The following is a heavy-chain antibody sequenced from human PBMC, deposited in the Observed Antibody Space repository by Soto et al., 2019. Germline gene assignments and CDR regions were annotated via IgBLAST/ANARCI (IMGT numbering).Heavy chain of an antibody. Sequence: PSETLSLTCTVSGGSISSGDHYWSWIRQPPGKGLEWIGYIYYSGSTYYNPSLKSRVTISVDTSKNQFSLKLSSVTAADTAVYYCARDLSGDYYYYGMDVWGQGTTVTVSS. V-gene: IGHV4-30-4*01. CDR1: GGSISSGDHY. D-gene: IGHD3-10*01. CDR2: IYYSGST. J-gene: IGHJ6*02. CDR3: ARDLSGDYYYYGMDV.